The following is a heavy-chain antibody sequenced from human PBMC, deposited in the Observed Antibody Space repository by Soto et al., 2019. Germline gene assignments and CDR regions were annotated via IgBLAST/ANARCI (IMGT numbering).Heavy chain of an antibody. CDR1: GFICSSYD. Sequence: TGGSLRLSCAVSGFICSSYDMSWVRQAPGKGLAWVSTILVGGSTHYEDSVQGRFTISRDTSKNTVYLHMNSLTAGGTAVYYCAKATATGGGAFEIYGQGTMVTVSS. CDR2: ILVGGST. CDR3: AKATATGGGAFEI. J-gene: IGHJ3*02. V-gene: IGHV3-23*01. D-gene: IGHD2-8*02.